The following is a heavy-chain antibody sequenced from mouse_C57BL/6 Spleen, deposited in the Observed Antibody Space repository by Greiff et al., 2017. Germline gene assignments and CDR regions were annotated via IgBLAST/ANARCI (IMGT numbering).Heavy chain of an antibody. CDR3: ASGAGRGAMDY. Sequence: VQGVESGPGLVKPGASVKLSCKASGYAFSSSGMHWVKQRPGKGLEWIGWIYPGDGDINYNGRFKGKATRTADKSSSTDYMQLSSLATEDSAVYRCASGAGRGAMDYWGQGTSVTVSS. J-gene: IGHJ4*01. CDR2: IYPGDGDI. CDR1: GYAFSSSG. V-gene: IGHV1-82*01.